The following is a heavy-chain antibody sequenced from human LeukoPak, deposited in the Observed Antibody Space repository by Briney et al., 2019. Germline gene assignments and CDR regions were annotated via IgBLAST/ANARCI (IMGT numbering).Heavy chain of an antibody. Sequence: PGGSLRLSCAASGFTISSYGMSWVRQAPGKGLEWVGRIKSKTDGGTTDYAAPVKGRFTISRDDSKNTLHLQMNSLKTEDTAVYYCTTDTSGYDFFNYYYYYYMDVWGKGTTVTISS. V-gene: IGHV3-15*01. CDR2: IKSKTDGGTT. CDR1: GFTISSYG. J-gene: IGHJ6*03. CDR3: TTDTSGYDFFNYYYYYYMDV. D-gene: IGHD5-12*01.